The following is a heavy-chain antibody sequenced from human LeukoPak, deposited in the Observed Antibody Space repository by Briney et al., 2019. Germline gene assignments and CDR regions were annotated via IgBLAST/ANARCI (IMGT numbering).Heavy chain of an antibody. CDR3: AKGGDTAMATAWRN. CDR2: ISYDGSNK. D-gene: IGHD5-18*01. V-gene: IGHV3-30*18. CDR1: GFTFDDYG. Sequence: PGGSLRLSCAASGFTFDDYGMHWVRQAPGKGLEWVAVISYDGSNKYYADSVKGRFTISRDNSKNTLYLQMNSLRAEDTAIYYCAKGGDTAMATAWRNWGQGTLVTVTS. J-gene: IGHJ4*02.